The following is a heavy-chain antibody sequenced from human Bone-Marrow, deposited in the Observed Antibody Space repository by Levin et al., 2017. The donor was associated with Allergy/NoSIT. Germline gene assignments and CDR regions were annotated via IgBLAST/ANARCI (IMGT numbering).Heavy chain of an antibody. J-gene: IGHJ5*02. V-gene: IGHV4-61*01. Sequence: PSETLSLTCAVSGASVSGTYYWDWIRQPPGKGLEWIGYIYNAVGTKYNPSLKSRVTISVDTSKNQLSLKLTSVTAADTAVYYCVRAYDDGDHSDHWGQGTLVTVSP. CDR3: VRAYDDGDHSDH. D-gene: IGHD4-17*01. CDR2: IYNAVGT. CDR1: GASVSGTYY.